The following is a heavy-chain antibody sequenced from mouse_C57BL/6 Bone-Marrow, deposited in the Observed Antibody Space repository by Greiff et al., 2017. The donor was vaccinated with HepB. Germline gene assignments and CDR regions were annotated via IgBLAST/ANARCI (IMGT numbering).Heavy chain of an antibody. V-gene: IGHV10-3*01. D-gene: IGHD1-1*01. CDR2: IRSKSSNYAT. Sequence: EVKVVESGGGLVQPKGSLKLSCAASGFTFNTYAMHWVRQAPGKGLEWVARIRSKSSNYATYYADSVKDRFTISRDDSQSMLYLQMNNLKTEDTAMYYCVREGYYYGSRRTWFAYWGQGTLVTVSA. J-gene: IGHJ3*01. CDR3: VREGYYYGSRRTWFAY. CDR1: GFTFNTYA.